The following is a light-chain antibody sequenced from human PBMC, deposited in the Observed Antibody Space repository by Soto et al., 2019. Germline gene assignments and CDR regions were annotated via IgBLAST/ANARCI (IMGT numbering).Light chain of an antibody. CDR2: DAS. J-gene: IGKJ2*01. Sequence: EIVLTQSPATLSLSPGETATLSCRASQSVSSYLAWFQQKPGQAPRLLIYDASNRATGMPASFSGSGSGTDFTLTISSLEPEDFAVYYCQQRSNWPYTFGQGTKLEIK. V-gene: IGKV3-11*01. CDR3: QQRSNWPYT. CDR1: QSVSSY.